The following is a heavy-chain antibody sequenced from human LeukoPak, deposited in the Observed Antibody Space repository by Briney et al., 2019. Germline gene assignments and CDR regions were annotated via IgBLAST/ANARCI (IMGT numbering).Heavy chain of an antibody. V-gene: IGHV3-74*01. Sequence: GGSLRLSCAASGFTFSNYYMHWVRQVPGKGLVCVARINIDGTFTSYADSVKGRFTISKDNAKNSLYLQMNSLRAEDTAVYYCARDYFDIWGQGTMVTVSS. CDR2: INIDGTFT. CDR1: GFTFSNYY. CDR3: ARDYFDI. J-gene: IGHJ3*02.